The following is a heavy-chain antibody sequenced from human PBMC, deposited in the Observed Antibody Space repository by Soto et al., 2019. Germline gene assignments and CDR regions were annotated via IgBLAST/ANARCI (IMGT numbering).Heavy chain of an antibody. J-gene: IGHJ6*02. CDR1: GFTFSSYW. CDR3: AREGRGVVVPGGMAV. V-gene: IGHV3-74*01. Sequence: PGGSLRLSCAASGFTFSSYWMHWVRQAPGKGLVWVSRINSDGSSTSYADSVKGRFTISRDNAKNTLYLQMNSLRAEDTAVYYCAREGRGVVVPGGMAVWGQGTTVTVSS. D-gene: IGHD2-2*01. CDR2: INSDGSST.